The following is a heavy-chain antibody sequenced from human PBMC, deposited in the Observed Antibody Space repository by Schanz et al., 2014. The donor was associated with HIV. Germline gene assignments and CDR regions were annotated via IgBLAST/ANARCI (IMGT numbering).Heavy chain of an antibody. J-gene: IGHJ4*02. Sequence: QVQLVESGGGVVQPGRSLRLSCVASAFNFDSYGMHWVRQAPGKGLERVAVISHNGNNDYYAESVKGRVTISRDNSKNTLYLQMNNLKTEDTAVYYCAKAGLFFGQLWLGFFDYWGQGAQVTVSS. V-gene: IGHV3-30*18. CDR3: AKAGLFFGQLWLGFFDY. CDR2: ISHNGNND. CDR1: AFNFDSYG. D-gene: IGHD5-18*01.